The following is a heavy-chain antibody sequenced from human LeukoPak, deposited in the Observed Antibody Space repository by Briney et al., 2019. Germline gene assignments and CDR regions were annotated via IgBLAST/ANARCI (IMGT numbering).Heavy chain of an antibody. D-gene: IGHD5-24*01. V-gene: IGHV3-30*03. CDR3: AILQTLGGDGSKKDDAFDI. J-gene: IGHJ3*02. CDR2: ISYDGSNK. Sequence: PGGSLRLSCAASGFTFSSYSMNWVRQAPGKGLEWVAGISYDGSNKFYADSVKGRFTISRDNSKNTLYLQMNSLRAEDTAVYYCAILQTLGGDGSKKDDAFDIWGQGTMVTVSP. CDR1: GFTFSSYS.